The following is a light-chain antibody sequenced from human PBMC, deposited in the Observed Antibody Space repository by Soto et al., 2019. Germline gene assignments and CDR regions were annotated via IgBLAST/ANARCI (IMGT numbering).Light chain of an antibody. CDR3: QQYNGYSAT. V-gene: IGKV1-5*03. CDR1: QSISSW. CDR2: KAS. J-gene: IGKJ4*01. Sequence: DIQMTQSPSTLSASVGDRVTITCRASQSISSWLAWYQRKPGKAPKLLIYKASNLESGAPSRFSGSGSGTEFTLTISSLQPDDSATYYCQQYNGYSATFGGGTKVEVK.